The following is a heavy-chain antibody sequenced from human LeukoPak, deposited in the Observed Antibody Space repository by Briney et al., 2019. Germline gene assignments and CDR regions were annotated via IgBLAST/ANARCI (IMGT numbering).Heavy chain of an antibody. D-gene: IGHD3-10*01. CDR1: GGSISSSSYY. CDR3: AKHYMGSSYNHGLDC. Sequence: SETLSLTCTVSGGSISSSSYYWGWIRQPPGKGLECIGSIYYSGSTYYNPSLKSRVTISVDTSKNQFSLKLSSVTAADTALYYCAKHYMGSSYNHGLDCWGQGTLVTVSS. J-gene: IGHJ4*02. V-gene: IGHV4-39*01. CDR2: IYYSGST.